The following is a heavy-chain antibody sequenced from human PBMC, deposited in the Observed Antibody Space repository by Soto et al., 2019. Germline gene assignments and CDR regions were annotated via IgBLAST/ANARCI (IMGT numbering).Heavy chain of an antibody. J-gene: IGHJ4*02. D-gene: IGHD1-26*01. Sequence: QVQLVESGGGVVQPGRSLRLSCAASGFTFSSYGMHWVRQAPGKGLEWVAVISYDGSNKYYADSVKGRFTISRDNSKNTLYLQMNSLRAEDTAVYYCAKDQGIVGATALDYWGQGTLVTVSS. CDR1: GFTFSSYG. CDR3: AKDQGIVGATALDY. CDR2: ISYDGSNK. V-gene: IGHV3-30*18.